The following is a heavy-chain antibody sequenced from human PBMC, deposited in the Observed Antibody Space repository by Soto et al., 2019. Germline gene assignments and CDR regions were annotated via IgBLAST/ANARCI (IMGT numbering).Heavy chain of an antibody. Sequence: EVQLLESGGGLVQPGGSLRLSCVASGFTFSSYAMSWVRQAPGKGLEWVSAMSGSGGNTYYADSVKGRVTISRDSSENTLYLQMNSLRVEDTAVYYCTYHLQWGSMIPFQHWGRGTLVTVCS. CDR2: MSGSGGNT. CDR3: TYHLQWGSMIPFQH. D-gene: IGHD3-22*01. V-gene: IGHV3-23*01. J-gene: IGHJ1*01. CDR1: GFTFSSYA.